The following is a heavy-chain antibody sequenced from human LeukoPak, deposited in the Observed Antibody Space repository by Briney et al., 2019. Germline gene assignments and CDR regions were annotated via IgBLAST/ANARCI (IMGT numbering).Heavy chain of an antibody. CDR3: ARYMVRGVIYPLNDAFDI. V-gene: IGHV4-38-2*01. Sequence: SETLSLTCAVSGYSISSGYYWGWIRQPPGKGLEWIGSIYHSGSTYYNPSLKSRVTISVDTSKNQFSLKPSSVTAADTAVYYCARYMVRGVIYPLNDAFDIWGQGTMVTVSS. J-gene: IGHJ3*02. D-gene: IGHD3-10*01. CDR2: IYHSGST. CDR1: GYSISSGYY.